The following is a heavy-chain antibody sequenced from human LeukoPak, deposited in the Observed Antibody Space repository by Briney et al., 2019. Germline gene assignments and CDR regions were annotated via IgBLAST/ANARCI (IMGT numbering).Heavy chain of an antibody. CDR1: GFTFSSYW. Sequence: PGGSLRLSCAASGFTFSSYWRHWVRQGPGKGLVWVSRISTDGSSTDYADSVKGRFTISRENAKNTLYLQMNSLRAEDTAVYYCTTEVLEGATDGTFDIWGQGTMVTVSS. CDR3: TTEVLEGATDGTFDI. V-gene: IGHV3-74*01. CDR2: ISTDGSST. J-gene: IGHJ3*02. D-gene: IGHD1-26*01.